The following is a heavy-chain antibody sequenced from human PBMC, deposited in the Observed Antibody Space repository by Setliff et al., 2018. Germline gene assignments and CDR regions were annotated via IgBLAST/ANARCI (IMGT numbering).Heavy chain of an antibody. J-gene: IGHJ3*01. CDR2: IIPVIDTT. Sequence: SVKVSCKASGGAFSSYALSWVRQAPGQGLEWMGRIIPVIDTTNYAETFQGRVTITADESTRTVYMELSSLRSEDTAIYYCARGRDGYTSNAFEFWGQGTMVT. CDR3: ARGRDGYTSNAFEF. D-gene: IGHD5-12*01. CDR1: GGAFSSYA. V-gene: IGHV1-69*11.